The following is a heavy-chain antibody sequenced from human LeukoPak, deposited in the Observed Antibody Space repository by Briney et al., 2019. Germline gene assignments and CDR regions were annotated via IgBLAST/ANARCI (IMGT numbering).Heavy chain of an antibody. J-gene: IGHJ4*02. CDR3: TRLFHCSSTSCN. Sequence: GSLRLSCAASGFTVSSNYMSWVRQASGKGLEWVGRIRSKANSYATAYAASVKGRFTISRDDSKNTAYLQMNSLKTEDTAVYYCTRLFHCSSTSCNWGQGTLVTVSS. V-gene: IGHV3-73*01. CDR2: IRSKANSYAT. D-gene: IGHD2-2*01. CDR1: GFTVSSNY.